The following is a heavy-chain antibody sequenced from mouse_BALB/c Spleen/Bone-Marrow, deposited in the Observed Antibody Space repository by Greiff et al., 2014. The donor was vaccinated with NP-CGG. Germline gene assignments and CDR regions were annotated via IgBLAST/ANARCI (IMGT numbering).Heavy chain of an antibody. Sequence: DVKLVESGGGLVQPGGSLKLSCAASGFDFSRYWMSWVRQAPGKGLEWIGEINPDSSTINYTPSLKDKFIISRDNAQNTLYLQMSKVRSEDTALYYCARGGYGSSYYFDYWGQGTTLTVSS. CDR3: ARGGYGSSYYFDY. CDR1: GFDFSRYW. V-gene: IGHV4-1*02. CDR2: INPDSSTI. J-gene: IGHJ2*01. D-gene: IGHD1-1*01.